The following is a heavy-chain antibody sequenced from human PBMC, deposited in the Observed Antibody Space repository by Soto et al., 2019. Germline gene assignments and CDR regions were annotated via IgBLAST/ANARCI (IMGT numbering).Heavy chain of an antibody. D-gene: IGHD5-12*01. V-gene: IGHV3-30*18. CDR1: GFTFSSYG. J-gene: IGHJ4*02. Sequence: QVQLVESGGGVVQPGRSLRLSCAASGFTFSSYGMHWVRQAPGKGLEWVAVISYDGSNKYYADSVKGRFTISRDNSKNPLYLQMNSLRAEDTAVYYCAKDRYSGYDYFDYWGQGTLVTVSS. CDR2: ISYDGSNK. CDR3: AKDRYSGYDYFDY.